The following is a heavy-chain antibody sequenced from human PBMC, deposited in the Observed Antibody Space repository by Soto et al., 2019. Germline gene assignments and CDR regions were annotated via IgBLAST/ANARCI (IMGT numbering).Heavy chain of an antibody. J-gene: IGHJ6*02. CDR2: IIPIFGTA. D-gene: IGHD4-17*01. CDR3: ARDGQSYGEYWVYYGMDV. CDR1: GGTFSSYA. Sequence: QVQLVQSGAEVKKPGSSVKVSCKASGGTFSSYAISWVRQAPGQGLEWMGGIIPIFGTANSAQKFQGRVTITEDESTSTAYMELSSLRSEDKAVYYCARDGQSYGEYWVYYGMDVWGQGTTVTVSS. V-gene: IGHV1-69*01.